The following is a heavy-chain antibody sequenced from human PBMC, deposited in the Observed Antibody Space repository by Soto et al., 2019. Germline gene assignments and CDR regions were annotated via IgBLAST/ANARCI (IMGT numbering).Heavy chain of an antibody. V-gene: IGHV3-30*18. CDR3: AKETPLQRRYFDGSGYYYFNY. D-gene: IGHD3-22*01. Sequence: QVQLVDSGGGVVQPGRSLRLSCAASGFTFSKYGMHWVRQAPGKGLEWVALISYDGSAKYYADSVKGRFTISRDKSKNTMYLQMNSLRAEDTAVYYCAKETPLQRRYFDGSGYYYFNYWGQGTLVTVSS. CDR2: ISYDGSAK. CDR1: GFTFSKYG. J-gene: IGHJ4*02.